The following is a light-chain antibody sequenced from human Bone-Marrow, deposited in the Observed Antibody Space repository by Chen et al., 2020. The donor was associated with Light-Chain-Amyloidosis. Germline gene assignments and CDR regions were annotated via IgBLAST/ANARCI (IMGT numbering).Light chain of an antibody. CDR2: KVS. J-gene: IGKJ3*01. CDR3: MQGTSWPFT. Sequence: DVAMTQSPLSLPVTLGQPASISCKSSQSLVHSDGNTYLSWFQQRPGQSPRRLIYKVSNRDSGVPDRYSGSGSGSDFTLNISRVEAEDVGIYYCMQGTSWPFTFGPGTKVDIK. V-gene: IGKV2-30*02. CDR1: QSLVHSDGNTY.